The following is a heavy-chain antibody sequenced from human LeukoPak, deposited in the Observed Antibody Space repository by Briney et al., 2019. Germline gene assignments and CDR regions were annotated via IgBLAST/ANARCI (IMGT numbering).Heavy chain of an antibody. CDR2: IYSGGST. J-gene: IGHJ4*02. CDR3: ARGPDYYDSTYYFDY. D-gene: IGHD3-22*01. V-gene: IGHV3-66*01. CDR1: GFTFSSYS. Sequence: GGSLRLSCAASGFTFSSYSMNWVRQAPGKGLEWVSVIYSGGSTYYADSVKGRFTISRDNSKNTLYLQMNSLRAADTAVYYCARGPDYYDSTYYFDYWGQGTLVTVSS.